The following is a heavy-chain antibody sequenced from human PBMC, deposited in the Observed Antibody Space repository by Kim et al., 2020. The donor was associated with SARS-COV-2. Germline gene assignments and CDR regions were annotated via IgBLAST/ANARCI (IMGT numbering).Heavy chain of an antibody. V-gene: IGHV1-69*13. CDR3: AASRSSPSKYRIDGGRLDY. CDR2: IIPIFDSS. D-gene: IGHD2-15*01. CDR1: GDTFSNYA. J-gene: IGHJ4*01. Sequence: SVKVSCKASGDTFSNYAFNWVRQAPGQGLEWVGVIIPIFDSSEYAQKFQARVTFTADESTNTAYMELTSLTSEDTAVFFCAASRSSPSKYRIDGGRLDY.